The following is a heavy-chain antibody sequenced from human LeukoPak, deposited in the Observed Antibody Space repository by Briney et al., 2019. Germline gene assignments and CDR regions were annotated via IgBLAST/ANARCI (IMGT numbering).Heavy chain of an antibody. CDR3: AIYHYDYRLAVDY. V-gene: IGHV1-46*01. J-gene: IGHJ4*02. CDR1: GYTFTSYY. CDR2: INPSGGST. D-gene: IGHD3-22*01. Sequence: ASVKVSCKASGYTFTSYYMHWVRQAPGQGLEWMGIINPSGGSTSYAQKFQGRVTMTRDTSTSTVYMELNSLRAEDTAVYYCAIYHYDYRLAVDYWGQGTLVTVSS.